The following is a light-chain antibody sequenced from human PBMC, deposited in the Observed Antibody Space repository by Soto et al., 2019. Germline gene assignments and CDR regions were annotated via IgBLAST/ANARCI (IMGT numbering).Light chain of an antibody. CDR2: GAS. CDR3: QQYGSSGT. Sequence: EIVLTQSPATLSLSPGERATLSCRASESVGSNVAWYQQKVGQAPRLLIFGASTRATGVPARFSGTGSATEFTLTISSLQSEDFAVYYCQQYGSSGTFGQGTKVDIK. V-gene: IGKV3-15*01. CDR1: ESVGSN. J-gene: IGKJ1*01.